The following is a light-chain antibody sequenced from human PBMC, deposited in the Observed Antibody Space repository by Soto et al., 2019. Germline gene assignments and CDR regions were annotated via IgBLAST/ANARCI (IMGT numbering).Light chain of an antibody. CDR3: QQFDGPPT. J-gene: IGKJ2*01. Sequence: DIQMTQSPSSLSASVGDRVTITCQASQDISSYLNWYQQKPGKAPKLLIYDASNLETGVPSRFSGSGSGTDFTFPISSLQPEDTATYYCQQFDGPPTFGQGTKLEIK. V-gene: IGKV1-33*01. CDR2: DAS. CDR1: QDISSY.